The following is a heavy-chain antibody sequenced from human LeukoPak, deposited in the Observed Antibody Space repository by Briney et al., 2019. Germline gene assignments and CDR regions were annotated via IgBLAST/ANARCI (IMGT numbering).Heavy chain of an antibody. CDR1: GGSISSSSYY. D-gene: IGHD6-13*01. V-gene: IGHV4-39*01. Sequence: PSETLSLTCTVSGGSISSSSYYWGWIRQPPGKGLEWIGSIYYSGSTYYNPSLKSRVTISVDTSKNQFSLKLSSVTAADTAVYYCARPKGGYGSSWYRHDYAEYFQHWGQGTLVTVSS. J-gene: IGHJ1*01. CDR2: IYYSGST. CDR3: ARPKGGYGSSWYRHDYAEYFQH.